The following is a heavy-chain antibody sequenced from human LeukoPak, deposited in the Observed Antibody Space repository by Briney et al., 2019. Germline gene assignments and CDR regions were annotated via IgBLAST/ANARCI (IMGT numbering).Heavy chain of an antibody. CDR3: ARTLPGGQNDH. J-gene: IGHJ4*02. D-gene: IGHD2-15*01. CDR1: GGSISDNY. V-gene: IGHV4-59*01. Sequence: PSETLSLTYTVSGGSISDNYWSWTRQPPGKGLEWIAYIHSRGTTNYNPSLKSRVTISLDTSRNQFSLQLTSVTAADTAMYYCARTLPGGQNDHWGQGILVTVSS. CDR2: IHSRGTT.